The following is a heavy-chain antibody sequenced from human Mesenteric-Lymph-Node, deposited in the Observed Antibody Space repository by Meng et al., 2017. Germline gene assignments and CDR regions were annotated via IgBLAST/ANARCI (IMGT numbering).Heavy chain of an antibody. V-gene: IGHV1-3*01. Sequence: ASVKVSCKASGYTFTSYGMHWVRQAPGQRLEWMGWINADNGNTQYSEKFQGRVTITRDTSASTAYMELSSLRSEDTAVYYCARELTGDFGAFDIWGQGTMVTVSS. CDR3: ARELTGDFGAFDI. CDR2: INADNGNT. CDR1: GYTFTSYG. J-gene: IGHJ3*02. D-gene: IGHD7-27*01.